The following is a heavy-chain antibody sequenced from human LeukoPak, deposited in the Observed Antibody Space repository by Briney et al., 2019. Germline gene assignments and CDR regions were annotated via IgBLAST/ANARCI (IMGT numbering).Heavy chain of an antibody. Sequence: PSETLSLTCTVSGGSISSYYWSWIRQPPGKGLEWIANIFYSGSTNYNPSLKSRVTISVDTSKNQFSLKLSSVTAADTAVYYCARDRYPSMDVWGQGTTVTVSS. D-gene: IGHD2-2*02. CDR1: GGSISSYY. J-gene: IGHJ6*02. CDR3: ARDRYPSMDV. CDR2: IFYSGST. V-gene: IGHV4-59*01.